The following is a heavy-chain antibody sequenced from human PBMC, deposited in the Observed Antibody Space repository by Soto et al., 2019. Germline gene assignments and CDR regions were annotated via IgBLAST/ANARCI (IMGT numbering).Heavy chain of an antibody. D-gene: IGHD3-22*01. CDR3: AKDRLMLTMVVVGAFDF. V-gene: IGHV3-23*01. J-gene: IGHJ3*01. CDR1: GFSFNNHA. Sequence: VQLLDSGGGLVQPGGSLRLSCAASGFSFNNHAMTWVRQAPGKGLEWVSGISGSGSTTHYADSVKGRFTISRDNSKDTLYLQMNSLRPEDTAVYYCAKDRLMLTMVVVGAFDFWGLGTMVTVSS. CDR2: ISGSGSTT.